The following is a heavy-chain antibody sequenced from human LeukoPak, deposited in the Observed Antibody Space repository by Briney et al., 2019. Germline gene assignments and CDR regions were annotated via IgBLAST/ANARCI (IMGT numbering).Heavy chain of an antibody. CDR1: GGSISSGGYY. D-gene: IGHD1-26*01. CDR2: IYYSGST. CDR3: ARGGSGSYYFGSWYFDY. J-gene: IGHJ4*02. Sequence: SETLSLTCTVSGGSISSGGYYWSWIRQPPGKGLEWIGYIYYSGSTNYNPSLKSRVTMSVDTSKNQFSLKLSSVTAADTAVYYCARGGSGSYYFGSWYFDYWGQGTLVTVSS. V-gene: IGHV4-61*08.